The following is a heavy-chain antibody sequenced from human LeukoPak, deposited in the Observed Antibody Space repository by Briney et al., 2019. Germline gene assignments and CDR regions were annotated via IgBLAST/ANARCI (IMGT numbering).Heavy chain of an antibody. D-gene: IGHD3-22*01. CDR3: VKGLYYYDSSRYYRKDN. CDR2: IRYDGDENFK. V-gene: IGHV3-30*02. J-gene: IGHJ4*02. Sequence: GGSLRLPCAASGFDFGDYGMHWVRQAPGKGLEWLAFIRYDGDENFKYYADSVKGRFTISRDNSKNMLYLQVNSLRDEDTAVYYCVKGLYYYDSSRYYRKDNWGQGTRVTVSS. CDR1: GFDFGDYG.